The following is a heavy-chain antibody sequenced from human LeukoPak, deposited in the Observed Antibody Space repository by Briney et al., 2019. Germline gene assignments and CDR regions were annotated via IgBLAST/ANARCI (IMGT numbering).Heavy chain of an antibody. Sequence: SETLSLTCTVSGASISTYYWSWIRQPPGKGLEGSGYIYSSGNTNYNPSLKGRVTISVDTSKTEFSLKLSSVTAADTAMYYCARDPQGWVRFDSWGQGILVTVSS. D-gene: IGHD6-19*01. V-gene: IGHV4-59*01. CDR3: ARDPQGWVRFDS. CDR1: GASISTYY. J-gene: IGHJ4*02. CDR2: IYSSGNT.